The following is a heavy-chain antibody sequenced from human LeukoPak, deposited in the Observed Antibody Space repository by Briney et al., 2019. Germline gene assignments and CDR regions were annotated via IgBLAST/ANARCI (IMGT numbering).Heavy chain of an antibody. CDR3: ARGSAMVTTYRGGNWFGP. CDR1: GGTFSSYA. D-gene: IGHD5-18*01. Sequence: ASVKVSCKASGGTFSSYAISWVRQAPGQGLEWMGWIKPNSGGTNYAQKFQGRVTMTRDTSINTAYMELSSLRSDDTAVYYCARGSAMVTTYRGGNWFGPWGQGTLVTVSS. CDR2: IKPNSGGT. V-gene: IGHV1-2*02. J-gene: IGHJ5*02.